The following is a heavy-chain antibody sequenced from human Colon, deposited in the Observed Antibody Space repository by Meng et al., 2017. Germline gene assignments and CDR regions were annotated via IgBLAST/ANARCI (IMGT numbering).Heavy chain of an antibody. J-gene: IGHJ4*02. CDR1: GLSIGTTGDY. CDR2: IFYTGSA. CDR3: GRDQGRQLINH. Sequence: QVQLQESGPGLVKPSQTPSLTCNVPGLSIGTTGDYWTWIRQRPGKGLEWIGKIFYTGSAHYNPSLKTRAAMSVDRSKNQFSLNLSSVTAADTAVYYCGRDQGRQLINHWGQGTLVTVSS. V-gene: IGHV4-31*03. D-gene: IGHD1-1*01.